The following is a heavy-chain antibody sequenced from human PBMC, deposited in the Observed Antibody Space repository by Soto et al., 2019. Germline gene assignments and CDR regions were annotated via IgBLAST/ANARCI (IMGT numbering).Heavy chain of an antibody. CDR3: AKGKLLWFGLYDY. V-gene: IGHV3-23*01. CDR2: VSGTGGRT. D-gene: IGHD3-10*01. CDR1: EGKSINYA. J-gene: IGHJ4*02. Sequence: SIRVSCRAAEGKSINYAIGWIRKIPGKGLEWVSGVSGTGGRTNHADSVKGRFTVSRDNSKNTLYLQMNSLRAEDTAVYYCAKGKLLWFGLYDYWVQGTLVTVSS.